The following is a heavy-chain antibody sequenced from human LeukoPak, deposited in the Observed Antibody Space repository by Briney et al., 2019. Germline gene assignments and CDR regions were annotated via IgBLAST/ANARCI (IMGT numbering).Heavy chain of an antibody. CDR2: ISAYNGNT. D-gene: IGHD4-17*01. V-gene: IGHV1-18*01. Sequence: ASVKVSCKASGYTFTSYGISWVRQAPGQGLEWMGWISAYNGNTNYAQKLQGRVTMTTDTSTSTAYMELRSLRSDDTAVYYCARDDDGTVTTIFDYWGQGTLVTVSS. J-gene: IGHJ4*02. CDR1: GYTFTSYG. CDR3: ARDDDGTVTTIFDY.